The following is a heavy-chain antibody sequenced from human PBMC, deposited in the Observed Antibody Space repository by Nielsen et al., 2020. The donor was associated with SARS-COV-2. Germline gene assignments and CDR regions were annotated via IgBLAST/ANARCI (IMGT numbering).Heavy chain of an antibody. V-gene: IGHV1-46*01. CDR3: ARDRSSSSWYYVDASGY. CDR1: GYTFTSYY. Sequence: ASVKVSCKASGYTFTSYYMHWVRQAPGQGLEWMGIINPSGGSTSYAQKFQGRVTMTRDTSTSTVYMELSSLRSEDTAVYYCARDRSSSSWYYVDASGYWGQGTLVTVSS. CDR2: INPSGGST. J-gene: IGHJ4*02. D-gene: IGHD6-13*01.